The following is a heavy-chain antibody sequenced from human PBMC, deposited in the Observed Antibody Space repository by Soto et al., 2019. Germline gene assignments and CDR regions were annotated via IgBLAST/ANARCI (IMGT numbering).Heavy chain of an antibody. Sequence: GESLKISCKGSGYTFSSYWIVWVRQVPGKGLEWMGIIYPGDSDTRYSPSFQGQVTISADKSISTAYLQWSSLKVSDTASYYCARRPRSGAYPDAFDIWGQGTMVTVSS. D-gene: IGHD1-26*01. CDR1: GYTFSSYW. CDR3: ARRPRSGAYPDAFDI. CDR2: IYPGDSDT. V-gene: IGHV5-51*01. J-gene: IGHJ3*02.